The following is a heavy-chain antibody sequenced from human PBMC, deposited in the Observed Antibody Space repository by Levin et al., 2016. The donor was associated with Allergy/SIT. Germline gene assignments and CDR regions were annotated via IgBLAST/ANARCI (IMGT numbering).Heavy chain of an antibody. V-gene: IGHV3-13*04. CDR1: GFTFSSYD. CDR2: IGTAGDT. D-gene: IGHD2-2*01. CDR3: ARDQEGYCSSTSCYYETRGYGMDV. J-gene: IGHJ6*02. Sequence: GESLKISCAASGFTFSSYDMHWVRQATGKGLEWVSAIGTAGDTYYPGSVKGRFTISRENAKNSLYLQMNSLRAEDTAVYYCARDQEGYCSSTSCYYETRGYGMDVWGQGTTVTVSS.